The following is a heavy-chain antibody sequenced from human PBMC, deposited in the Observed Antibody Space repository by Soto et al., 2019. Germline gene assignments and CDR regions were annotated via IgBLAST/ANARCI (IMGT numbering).Heavy chain of an antibody. CDR3: ARDWRRAIDY. Sequence: QVQLVESGGGVVQPGRSLRISCAASGFTFSDYAMLWVRQAPGKGLEWVALISYDGGNKYYADSVRGRFTISRDNSENTMYVQMNSLRAEDTAVYYCARDWRRAIDYWGQGTLVTVS. J-gene: IGHJ4*02. CDR1: GFTFSDYA. CDR2: ISYDGGNK. V-gene: IGHV3-30-3*01.